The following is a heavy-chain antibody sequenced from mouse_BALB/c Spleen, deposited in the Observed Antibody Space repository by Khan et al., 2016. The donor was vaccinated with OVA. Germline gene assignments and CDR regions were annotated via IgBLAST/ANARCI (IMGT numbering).Heavy chain of an antibody. CDR3: SRSGYGFGAY. CDR1: VYAFTDYL. D-gene: IGHD3-2*02. Sequence: QVQLKQSGAELVRPGTSVKVSCKASVYAFTDYLIEWLKQRPGQGLEWIGVINPGSGGTHYNEDFMDRATLTADKSSSTAYMQLSSLTSDDSAVYFCSRSGYGFGAYWGPGTLVTVSA. V-gene: IGHV1-54*01. CDR2: INPGSGGT. J-gene: IGHJ3*01.